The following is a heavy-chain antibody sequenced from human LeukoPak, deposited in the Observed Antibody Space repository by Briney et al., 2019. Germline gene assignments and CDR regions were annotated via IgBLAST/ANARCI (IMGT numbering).Heavy chain of an antibody. J-gene: IGHJ4*02. Sequence: GGSLRLSCAASGFTFSSYSMNWVRQAPGKGLEWVSYISSSSSTIYYADSVKGRFTISRDNAKNSLYLQMNSLRAEDTAVYYCARDHPRGYSYGYDYWGQGTLVTVSS. D-gene: IGHD5-18*01. V-gene: IGHV3-48*04. CDR1: GFTFSSYS. CDR3: ARDHPRGYSYGYDY. CDR2: ISSSSSTI.